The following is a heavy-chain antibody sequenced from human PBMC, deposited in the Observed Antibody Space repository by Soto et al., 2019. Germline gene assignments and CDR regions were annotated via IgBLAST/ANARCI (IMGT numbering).Heavy chain of an antibody. V-gene: IGHV1-3*01. Sequence: ASVKVSCKASGYTFTSYAMHWVRQAPGQRLEWMGWINAGNGNTKYSQKFQGRVTITRDTSASTAYMELGSLRSEDTAVYYCAREGYCISTSCCRGPYYYYGMDVWGQGTTVTVSS. CDR1: GYTFTSYA. CDR2: INAGNGNT. CDR3: AREGYCISTSCCRGPYYYYGMDV. D-gene: IGHD2-2*01. J-gene: IGHJ6*02.